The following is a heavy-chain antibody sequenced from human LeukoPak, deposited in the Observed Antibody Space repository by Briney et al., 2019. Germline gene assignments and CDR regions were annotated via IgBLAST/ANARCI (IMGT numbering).Heavy chain of an antibody. CDR3: ARGPGDTAMYYFDY. V-gene: IGHV3-53*01. CDR1: GFTVSSNY. D-gene: IGHD5-18*01. CDR2: IYSGGST. Sequence: GGSLRLSCAASGFTVSSNYMSWVRQAPGKGLEWVSVIYSGGSTYYADSVKGRFTISRDNSKNTLYLQMNSLRAEDTAVYYCARGPGDTAMYYFDYWGQGTLVTVSS. J-gene: IGHJ4*02.